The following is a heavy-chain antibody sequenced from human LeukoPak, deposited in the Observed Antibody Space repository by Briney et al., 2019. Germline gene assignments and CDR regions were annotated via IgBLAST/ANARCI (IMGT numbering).Heavy chain of an antibody. Sequence: GGSLRLSCAASGFTVSSNYMSWVRQAPGKGLEWVSVIYSGGSTYYADSVKGRFTISRDSSKNTLYLQMNSLTAEDTAVYYCARVGVVPAAIPDGFDIWGQGTMVTVSS. D-gene: IGHD2-2*01. V-gene: IGHV3-53*01. CDR3: ARVGVVPAAIPDGFDI. CDR2: IYSGGST. J-gene: IGHJ3*02. CDR1: GFTVSSNY.